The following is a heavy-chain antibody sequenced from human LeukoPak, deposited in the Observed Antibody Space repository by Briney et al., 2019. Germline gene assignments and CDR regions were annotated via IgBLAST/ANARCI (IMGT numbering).Heavy chain of an antibody. Sequence: SETLSLTCAVYGGSFSGYYWSWIRQPPGKGLEWIGEINHSGSTNYNPSLKSRVTISVDTSKNPFSLKLSSVTAADTAVYYCASRTYYDFWSGYGGYYFDYWGQGTLVTVSS. CDR1: GGSFSGYY. V-gene: IGHV4-34*01. J-gene: IGHJ4*02. CDR3: ASRTYYDFWSGYGGYYFDY. D-gene: IGHD3-3*01. CDR2: INHSGST.